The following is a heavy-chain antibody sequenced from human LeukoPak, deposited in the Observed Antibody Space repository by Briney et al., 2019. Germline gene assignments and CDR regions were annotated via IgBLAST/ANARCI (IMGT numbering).Heavy chain of an antibody. J-gene: IGHJ5*01. Sequence: GGSLRLFCAACGFTFSKFWELCVPQAPGEGLVSVSRINTDGTVTTYADSVKGRFTVSRDNADNTMFLQMNSVRDEDTAVYYCATKQWLAPPPDSWGQGTPVTVSS. D-gene: IGHD6-19*01. V-gene: IGHV3-74*01. CDR3: ATKQWLAPPPDS. CDR2: INTDGTVT. CDR1: GFTFSKFW.